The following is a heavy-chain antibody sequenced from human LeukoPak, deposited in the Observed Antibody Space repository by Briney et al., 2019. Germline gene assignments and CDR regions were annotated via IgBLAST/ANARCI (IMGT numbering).Heavy chain of an antibody. CDR3: ARVTGRYCSGGSCSSXYFDY. CDR2: IYYSGGT. V-gene: IGHV4-59*01. Sequence: SETLSLTCTVSGGSLSSYSWSWIRQTPGKGLERIGYIYYSGGTNYNPSLNSRVTISVDTSKNQFSLKLSSVTAADTAVYYCARVTGRYCSGGSCSSXYFDYW. D-gene: IGHD2-15*01. J-gene: IGHJ4*01. CDR1: GGSLSSYS.